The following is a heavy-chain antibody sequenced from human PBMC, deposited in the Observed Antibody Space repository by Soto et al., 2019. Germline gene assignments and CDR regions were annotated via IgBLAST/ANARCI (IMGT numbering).Heavy chain of an antibody. J-gene: IGHJ6*02. CDR2: IYYSGST. D-gene: IGHD3-10*01. CDR1: GGSVSSGSYY. CDR3: ARETYYYGSGSYSSIYGMDV. V-gene: IGHV4-61*01. Sequence: QVQLQESGPGLVKPSETLSLTCTVSGGSVSSGSYYWSWIRQPPGKGLEWIGYIYYSGSTNYNPSLKSRVTISVDTSKNQFSLKLSSVTAADTAVYYCARETYYYGSGSYSSIYGMDVWGQGTTVTVSS.